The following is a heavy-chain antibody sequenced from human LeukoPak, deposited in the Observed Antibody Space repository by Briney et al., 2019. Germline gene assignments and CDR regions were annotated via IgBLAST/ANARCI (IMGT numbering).Heavy chain of an antibody. CDR3: ARAAVTAAKLRGYSYGHSQSYFDF. CDR1: GVTFSSYA. CDR2: ISLIFGIA. D-gene: IGHD5-18*01. V-gene: IGHV1-69*17. J-gene: IGHJ4*02. Sequence: SLKVSCAASGVTFSSYAISWVRQAPGQGRKWMGGISLIFGIANYAQNSQARVTITSDKSTSRAYFQLSSLRSEDTVVYCCARAAVTAAKLRGYSYGHSQSYFDFWGRGNVVTVS.